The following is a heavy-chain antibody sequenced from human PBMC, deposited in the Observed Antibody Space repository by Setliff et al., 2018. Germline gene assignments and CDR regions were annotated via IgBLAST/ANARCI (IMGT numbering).Heavy chain of an antibody. D-gene: IGHD3-9*01. V-gene: IGHV4-61*09. Sequence: SETLSLTCTVSGASISSGGYYWRWIRQPAGRGLEWMGHIDPSGNTNYHPSLKSRVTISLDTSKNQFSLNLNSATAADTAVYYCARHALSFDSAWDVWGKGTTVTVSS. J-gene: IGHJ6*04. CDR1: GASISSGGYY. CDR2: IDPSGNT. CDR3: ARHALSFDSAWDV.